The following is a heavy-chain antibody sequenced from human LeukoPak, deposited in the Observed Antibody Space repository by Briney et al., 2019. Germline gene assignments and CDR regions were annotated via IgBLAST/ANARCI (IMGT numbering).Heavy chain of an antibody. Sequence: VKVSCKASGYTFTSYGISWVRQAPGQGLEWMGWINPNSGGTNYAQKFQGRVTMTRDTSISTAYMELSRLRSDDTAVYYCARDGGGYDGRGYFDYWGQGTLVTVSS. CDR2: INPNSGGT. V-gene: IGHV1-2*02. CDR1: GYTFTSYG. J-gene: IGHJ4*02. CDR3: ARDGGGYDGRGYFDY. D-gene: IGHD5-12*01.